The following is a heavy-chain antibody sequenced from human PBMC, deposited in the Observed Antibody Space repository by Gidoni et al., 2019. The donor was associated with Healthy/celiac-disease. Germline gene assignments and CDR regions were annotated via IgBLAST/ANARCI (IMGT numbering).Heavy chain of an antibody. CDR2: ISGSGGST. D-gene: IGHD6-19*01. Sequence: EVQLLESGGGLVQPGGSLRLSCAASGFTFGNYVMSWVRQAPGKGRDGFSAISGSGGSTYYADSVKGRFTIYRDNSKNTLYLQRNSLRAEETAVYYCATVYSSGWSPFGYWGQGTLVTVSS. V-gene: IGHV3-23*01. CDR1: GFTFGNYV. J-gene: IGHJ4*02. CDR3: ATVYSSGWSPFGY.